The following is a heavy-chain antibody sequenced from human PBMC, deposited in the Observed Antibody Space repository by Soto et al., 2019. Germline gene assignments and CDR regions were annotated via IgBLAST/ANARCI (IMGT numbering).Heavy chain of an antibody. J-gene: IGHJ4*02. CDR1: GFTFSSYG. CDR3: AKAVFMITFGGVIVPRAPFDY. Sequence: PGGSLRLSCAASGFTFSSYGMHWVRQAPGKGLEWVAVISYDGSNKYYADSVKGRFTISRDNSKNTLYLQMNSLRAEDKAVYYCAKAVFMITFGGVIVPRAPFDYWGQGTLVTVSS. V-gene: IGHV3-30*18. D-gene: IGHD3-16*02. CDR2: ISYDGSNK.